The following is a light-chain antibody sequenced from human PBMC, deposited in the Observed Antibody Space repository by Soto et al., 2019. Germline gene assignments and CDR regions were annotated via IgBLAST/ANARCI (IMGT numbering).Light chain of an antibody. V-gene: IGLV1-40*01. CDR1: KSNIGAGFA. J-gene: IGLJ1*01. CDR3: QSYDSRLTGSYV. CDR2: DNT. Sequence: QSVLTQPPSVSGAPGQRVTISCTGRKSNIGAGFAVHWYQHIPGAAPRLLIYDNTDRPSGVPDRFSASTSGTSASLTINGLQAEDEGDYYCQSYDSRLTGSYVFGTGT.